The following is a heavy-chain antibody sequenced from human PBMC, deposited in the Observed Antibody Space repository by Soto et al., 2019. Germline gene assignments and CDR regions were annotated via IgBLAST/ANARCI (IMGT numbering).Heavy chain of an antibody. J-gene: IGHJ4*02. Sequence: VQLVESGGGVVQPGRSLRLLCEASGFTFSRYGMHWVRQAPGMGLEWVAVISWDGLAQYYGDSVKGRFTISRDNSQSTQYLQMNRLRTEDTVIYYGANDSIRVGGPNYLDFWVQRVLVTDAS. CDR1: GFTFSRYG. V-gene: IGHV3-30*18. CDR2: ISWDGLAQ. D-gene: IGHD1-26*01. CDR3: ANDSIRVGGPNYLDF.